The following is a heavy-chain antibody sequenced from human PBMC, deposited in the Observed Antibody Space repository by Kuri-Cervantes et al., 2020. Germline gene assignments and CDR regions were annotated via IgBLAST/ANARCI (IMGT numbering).Heavy chain of an antibody. CDR1: GGSVSRSY. Sequence: SETLSLTCTVSGGSVSRSYWSWMRQPPGKGLEWIGYISYTDSTYYNPSLKSRVTISVDTSKNQFSLKLSSVTAADTAVYYCARISIVGAIADYWGQGTLVTVSS. J-gene: IGHJ4*02. CDR2: ISYTDST. D-gene: IGHD1-26*01. V-gene: IGHV4-59*08. CDR3: ARISIVGAIADY.